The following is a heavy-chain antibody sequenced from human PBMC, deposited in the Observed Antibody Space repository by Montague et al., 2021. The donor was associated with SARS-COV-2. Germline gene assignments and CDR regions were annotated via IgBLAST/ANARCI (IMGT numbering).Heavy chain of an antibody. CDR3: ARALGGYCSGGSCYRGWYFDL. J-gene: IGHJ2*01. V-gene: IGHV4-31*03. CDR2: TYYSGST. CDR1: GGSISSGGYY. Sequence: TLSLTCTVSGGSISSGGYYWSWIRQHPGRGLEWIGYTYYSGSTYYNPSLKSRVTISVDTSKNQFSLKLSSVTAADTAVYYCARALGGYCSGGSCYRGWYFDLWGRGTLVTVSS. D-gene: IGHD2-15*01.